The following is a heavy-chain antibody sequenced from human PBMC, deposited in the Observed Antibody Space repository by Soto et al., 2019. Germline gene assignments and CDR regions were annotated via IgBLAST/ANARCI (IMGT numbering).Heavy chain of an antibody. Sequence: HLQLQESGPGLVKPSETLSLTCTVSDDSITSGAYYWGLIRQPPGKGLEWIGTIQYRGTTYYNPSLKCPVTMSRDTSKNHYSLGLRSVTAADTAVYFCAGMFWCGDLFLDYWGPGTLVAVSS. CDR2: IQYRGTT. CDR1: DDSITSGAYY. CDR3: AGMFWCGDLFLDY. V-gene: IGHV4-39*02. J-gene: IGHJ4*01. D-gene: IGHD3-10*01.